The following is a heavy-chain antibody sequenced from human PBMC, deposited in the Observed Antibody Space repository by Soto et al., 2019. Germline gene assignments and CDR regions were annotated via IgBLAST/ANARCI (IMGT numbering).Heavy chain of an antibody. J-gene: IGHJ6*02. V-gene: IGHV1-69*01. Sequence: QVQLVQSGAEVKKPGSSVKVSCKASGGSFSSYAISWVRQAPGQGLEWMGGIIPIVGTGNYAQNFKGRVTITADEYTSTAYMELSSLSSEDTAMYYCARDLRAAGRPGMDVWGQGTTVTVSS. CDR1: GGSFSSYA. CDR2: IIPIVGTG. CDR3: ARDLRAAGRPGMDV. D-gene: IGHD6-13*01.